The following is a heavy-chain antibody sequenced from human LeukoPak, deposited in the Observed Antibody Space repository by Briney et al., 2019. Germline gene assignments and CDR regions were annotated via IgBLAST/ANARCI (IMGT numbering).Heavy chain of an antibody. D-gene: IGHD3-22*01. CDR1: GYTFTSYC. J-gene: IGHJ4*02. V-gene: IGHV1-18*01. Sequence: ASVNVSFKASGYTFTSYCISWVRQAPGQGLEWMGWISAYNGNTNYAQKLQGRVTMTTDTSTSTAYMELRSLRSDDTAVYYCARDVYYYDSSGYPPDYWGQGTLVTVSS. CDR2: ISAYNGNT. CDR3: ARDVYYYDSSGYPPDY.